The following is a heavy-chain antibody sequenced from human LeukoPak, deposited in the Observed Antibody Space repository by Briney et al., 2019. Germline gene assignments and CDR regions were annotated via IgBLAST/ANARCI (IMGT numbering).Heavy chain of an antibody. CDR2: IKQDGSEK. CDR3: ARELGYCSGGSCLTHAFDI. J-gene: IGHJ3*02. D-gene: IGHD2-15*01. V-gene: IGHV3-7*01. Sequence: PGGSLRLSCAASGFTFSSYWMSWVRQAPGKGLEWVANIKQDGSEKYYVDSVKGRFTISRDNAKNSLYLQMNSLRAEDTAVYYCARELGYCSGGSCLTHAFDIWGQGTMVTVSS. CDR1: GFTFSSYW.